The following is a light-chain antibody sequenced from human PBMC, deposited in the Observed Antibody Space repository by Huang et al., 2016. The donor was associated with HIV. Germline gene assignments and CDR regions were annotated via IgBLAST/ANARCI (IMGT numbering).Light chain of an antibody. J-gene: IGKJ1*01. CDR1: QSVYYSSNRKNY. CDR2: WAS. Sequence: DIVLTQSPDSLAVSMGVRATINCRSIQSVYYSSNRKNYLAWFQQKPGQAPRLLIYWASAREAGVPDRFTGSGSGTDFTLTISTLEAEDAAVYYCQQYYSIPQTFGQGTKVEI. V-gene: IGKV4-1*01. CDR3: QQYYSIPQT.